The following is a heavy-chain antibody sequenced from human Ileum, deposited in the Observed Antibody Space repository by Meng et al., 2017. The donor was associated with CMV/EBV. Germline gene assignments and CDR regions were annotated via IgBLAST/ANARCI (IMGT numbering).Heavy chain of an antibody. CDR3: VRQVVAASFDY. Sequence: QVQMQESGPGRVKPSQTLSLTCTVSGGSITSCNYYWSWIRQPPGRGLEWIGYIYYSGSPYYKPSLKSRVTISLDTSKNQFSLNLRSVTATDSAVYYCVRQVVAASFDYWGQGALVTVSS. CDR1: GGSITSCNYY. D-gene: IGHD2-15*01. J-gene: IGHJ4*02. V-gene: IGHV4-30-4*08. CDR2: IYYSGSP.